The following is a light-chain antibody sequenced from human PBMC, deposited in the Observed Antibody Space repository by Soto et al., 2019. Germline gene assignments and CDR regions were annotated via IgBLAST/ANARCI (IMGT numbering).Light chain of an antibody. CDR1: RSVNNK. CDR2: GAS. CDR3: QQCNNWPPIT. J-gene: IGKJ5*01. Sequence: EIVMTQSPATLSVSPGERVTLSCRASRSVNNKVAWYQQKPGQAPRLLIYGASTRATGIPARFSGSGSGTEFTLTISSLQSEDFAVYYCQQCNNWPPITFGQGTRLEIK. V-gene: IGKV3-15*01.